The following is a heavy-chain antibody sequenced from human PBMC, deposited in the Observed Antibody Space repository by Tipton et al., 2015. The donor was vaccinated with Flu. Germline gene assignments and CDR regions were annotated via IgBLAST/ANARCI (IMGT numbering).Heavy chain of an antibody. D-gene: IGHD3-10*01. CDR3: ARVPYYYGSGSYPDY. V-gene: IGHV3-30*01. J-gene: IGHJ4*02. Sequence: SLRLSCAASGFTFSSYAMHWVRQAPGKGLEWVAVISYDGSNKYYADSVKGRFTISRDNSKNTLYLQMNSLRAEDTAVYYCARVPYYYGSGSYPDYWGQGTLVTVSS. CDR1: GFTFSSYA. CDR2: ISYDGSNK.